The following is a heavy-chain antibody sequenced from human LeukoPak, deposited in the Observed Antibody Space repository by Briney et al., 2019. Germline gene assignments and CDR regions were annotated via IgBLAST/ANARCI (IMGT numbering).Heavy chain of an antibody. CDR3: AKDYRPHDFWSGLVDY. V-gene: IGHV3-48*03. CDR1: GFTFSSYE. CDR2: ISSSGSTI. J-gene: IGHJ4*02. Sequence: GGSLRLSCAASGFTFSSYEMNWVRQAPGKGLEWVSYISSSGSTIYYADSVKGRFTISRDNSKNTLYLQMNSLRAEDTAVYYCAKDYRPHDFWSGLVDYWGQGTLVTVSS. D-gene: IGHD3-3*01.